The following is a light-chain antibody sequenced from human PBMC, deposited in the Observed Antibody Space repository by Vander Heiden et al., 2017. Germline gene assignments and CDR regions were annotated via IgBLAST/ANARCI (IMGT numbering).Light chain of an antibody. V-gene: IGKV3-11*01. Sequence: EIVLTQSPSTLSFSPGERATLSCRASQSISNYLVWYQQKVGQAPRLLICDASKWATGIPARFSGSGSGTDFTLTISSLEPDDFALYYCQQRNNWPLTFGGGTKVESK. CDR3: QQRNNWPLT. J-gene: IGKJ4*02. CDR2: DAS. CDR1: QSISNY.